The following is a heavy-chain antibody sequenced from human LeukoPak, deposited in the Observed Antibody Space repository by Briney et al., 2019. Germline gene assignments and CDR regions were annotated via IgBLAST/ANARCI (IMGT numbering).Heavy chain of an antibody. J-gene: IGHJ4*02. CDR2: INHSGST. CDR3: ARREVLYYYDSSGSPPYFDY. Sequence: SETLSLTCAVYGGSFSGYYWSRIRQPPGKGLEWIGEINHSGSTNYNPSLRSRVTISVDTSKNQFSLKLSSVTAADTAVYYCARREVLYYYDSSGSPPYFDYWGQGTLVTVSS. D-gene: IGHD3-22*01. V-gene: IGHV4-34*01. CDR1: GGSFSGYY.